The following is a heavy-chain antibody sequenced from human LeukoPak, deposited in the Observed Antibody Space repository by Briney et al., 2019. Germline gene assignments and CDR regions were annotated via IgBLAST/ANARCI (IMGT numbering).Heavy chain of an antibody. CDR1: GFTFSNAW. CDR2: IKKTTDGGTT. V-gene: IGHV3-15*01. D-gene: IGHD3-10*01. Sequence: GGSLRLSCAASGFTFSNAWMKWVRQAPGKGLEWVGRIKKTTDGGTTDYAAPVKGRLIISRDDSKNTVYLQMNSLKTEDTAVYYCSAERITLVRGIIWDDFWGQGTLVTVSS. CDR3: SAERITLVRGIIWDDF. J-gene: IGHJ4*02.